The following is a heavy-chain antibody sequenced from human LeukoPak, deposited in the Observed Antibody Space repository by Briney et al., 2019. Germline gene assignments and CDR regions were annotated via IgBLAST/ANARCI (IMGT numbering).Heavy chain of an antibody. Sequence: GGSLRPSCAASGFTFSSYAMSWVRQAPGKGLEWVSAISGSGGSTYYADSVKGRFTISRDNSKNTLYLQMNSLRAEDTAVYYCAKHSRSIAAAGIDYWGQGTLVTVSS. J-gene: IGHJ4*02. V-gene: IGHV3-23*01. CDR1: GFTFSSYA. CDR3: AKHSRSIAAAGIDY. D-gene: IGHD6-13*01. CDR2: ISGSGGST.